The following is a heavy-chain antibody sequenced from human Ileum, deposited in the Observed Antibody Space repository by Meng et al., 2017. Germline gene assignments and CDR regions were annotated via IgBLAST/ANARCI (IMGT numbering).Heavy chain of an antibody. CDR1: GVSISTKW. J-gene: IGHJ4*02. CDR3: ARGAIGTRTFDY. CDR2: IYHSGAF. V-gene: IGHV4-4*03. D-gene: IGHD2-21*01. Sequence: GRLEDAGPGLVKPPGPPSLPCAVSGVSISTKWCNWVRQPPGKGLEWIGEIYHSGAFNYTPSLRSRVTISVDKSKNQLSLKLGSLTAADTAVYYCARGAIGTRTFDYWGQGTLVTVSS.